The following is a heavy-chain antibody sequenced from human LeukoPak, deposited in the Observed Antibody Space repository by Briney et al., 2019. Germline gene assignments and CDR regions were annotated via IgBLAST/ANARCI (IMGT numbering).Heavy chain of an antibody. D-gene: IGHD3-10*01. CDR1: GFTFSSYG. CDR3: AKDQRGRVRYYYMDV. CDR2: IRYDATNK. Sequence: PGGSLRLSCSASGFTFSSYGMHWVRQAPGKGLEWVAFIRYDATNKYYADSVKGRFTISRDNSKNTLYLQMNSLRAEDTAVYYCAKDQRGRVRYYYMDVWGKGTTVTVSS. J-gene: IGHJ6*03. V-gene: IGHV3-30*02.